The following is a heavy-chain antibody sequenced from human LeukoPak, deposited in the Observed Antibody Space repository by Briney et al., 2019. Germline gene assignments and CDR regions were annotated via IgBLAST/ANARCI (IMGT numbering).Heavy chain of an antibody. D-gene: IGHD2-15*01. CDR2: IYYSGYT. V-gene: IGHV4-59*08. Sequence: PSETLSLTCAVYGGSFSGYYWSWIRQPPGKGLEWIGYIYYSGYTNYNPSLKSRVTMSVDTSKNQFSLKLTSVTAADTAVYYCATLRYCSGGSCFPKYFQHWGQGTLVTVSS. J-gene: IGHJ1*01. CDR3: ATLRYCSGGSCFPKYFQH. CDR1: GGSFSGYY.